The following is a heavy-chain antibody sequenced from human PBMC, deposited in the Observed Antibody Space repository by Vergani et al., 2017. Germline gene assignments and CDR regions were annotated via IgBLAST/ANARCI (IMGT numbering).Heavy chain of an antibody. CDR3: ARACGGDCLAFDI. CDR2: ISSSGSTI. CDR1: GFTFSSYE. J-gene: IGHJ3*02. Sequence: EVQLLESGGGLVQPGGSLRLSCAASGFTFSSYEMNWVRQAPGKGLEWVSYISSSGSTIYYADSVKGRFTISRDNAKNSLYLQMNSLRAEDTAVYYCARACGGDCLAFDIWGQGTMVTVSS. D-gene: IGHD2-21*02. V-gene: IGHV3-48*03.